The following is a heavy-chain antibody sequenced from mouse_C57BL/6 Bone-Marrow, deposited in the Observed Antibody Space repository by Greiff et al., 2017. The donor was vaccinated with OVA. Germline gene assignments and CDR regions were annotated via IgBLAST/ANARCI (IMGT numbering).Heavy chain of an antibody. Sequence: QVQLKQSGAELVKPGASVKLSCKASGYTFTEYTIHWVKQRSGQGLEWIGWFYPGSGSIKYNEKFKDKATLTADKSSSTVYMEISRLTSEDSAVYFCARHEEGLYYYSSIPAWFAYWGQGTLVTVSA. V-gene: IGHV1-62-2*01. CDR3: ARHEEGLYYYSSIPAWFAY. D-gene: IGHD1-1*01. CDR2: FYPGSGSI. J-gene: IGHJ3*01. CDR1: GYTFTEYT.